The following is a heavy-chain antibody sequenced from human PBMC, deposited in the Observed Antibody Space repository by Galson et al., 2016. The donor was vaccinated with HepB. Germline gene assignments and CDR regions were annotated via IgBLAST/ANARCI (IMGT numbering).Heavy chain of an antibody. CDR3: AREAHNPYYDFWSGYSPFDF. CDR2: VSSGGSTI. Sequence: SLRLSCAASGFTFGDYYMSWIRQAPGKGLEWIAYVSSGGSTIYHAESVKGRFTISRDNAKNLLYLQMNSLRAEDTAVYYCAREAHNPYYDFWSGYSPFDFWGQGTMVTVS. V-gene: IGHV3-11*01. D-gene: IGHD3-3*01. J-gene: IGHJ3*01. CDR1: GFTFGDYY.